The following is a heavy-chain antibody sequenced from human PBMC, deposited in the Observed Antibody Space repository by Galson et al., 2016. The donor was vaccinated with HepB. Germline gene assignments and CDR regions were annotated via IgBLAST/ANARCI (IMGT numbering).Heavy chain of an antibody. J-gene: IGHJ4*02. D-gene: IGHD6-13*01. CDR3: STPITGYSSSWYGSFDY. CDR2: IYSGGST. CDR1: GFTVSSNY. V-gene: IGHV3-53*01. Sequence: SLRLSCAASGFTVSSNYMSLVRQAPGKGLEWVSVIYSGGSTYYADSVKGRFTISRDNSKNTLYLQMNSLRAEDTAVYYCSTPITGYSSSWYGSFDYWGQGTLVPVSS.